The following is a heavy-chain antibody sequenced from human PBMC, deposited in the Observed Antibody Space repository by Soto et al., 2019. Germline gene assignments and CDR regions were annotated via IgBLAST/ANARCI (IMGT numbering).Heavy chain of an antibody. V-gene: IGHV1-18*01. J-gene: IGHJ6*02. CDR1: GYTFTSYG. CDR3: ARGKYSYGFYYYYGMDV. CDR2: TSAYNGNT. Sequence: ASVKVSCKASGYTFTSYGISWVRQAPGQGLEWMGWTSAYNGNTNYAQKLQGRVTMTTDTSTSTAYMELRSLRSDDTAVYYCARGKYSYGFYYYYGMDVWGQGTTVTVSS. D-gene: IGHD5-18*01.